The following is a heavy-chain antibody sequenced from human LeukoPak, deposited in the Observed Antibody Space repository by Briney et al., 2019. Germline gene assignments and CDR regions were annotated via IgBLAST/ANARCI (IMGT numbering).Heavy chain of an antibody. CDR1: GGTFSSYA. Sequence: ASVKVSCKASGGTFSSYAIGWVRQAPRQGLEWMGGIIPIFGTANYAQKFQGRVTITADESTSTAYMELSSLRSEDTAVYYCARSHDIVVVPAAWSNLDYYYYYMDVWGKGTTVTVSS. J-gene: IGHJ6*03. V-gene: IGHV1-69*13. CDR2: IIPIFGTA. D-gene: IGHD2-2*01. CDR3: ARSHDIVVVPAAWSNLDYYYYYMDV.